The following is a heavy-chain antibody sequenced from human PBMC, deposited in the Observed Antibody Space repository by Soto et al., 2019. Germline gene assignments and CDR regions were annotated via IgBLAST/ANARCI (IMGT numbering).Heavy chain of an antibody. J-gene: IGHJ5*02. D-gene: IGHD4-17*01. Sequence: PSETLSLTCAVSGGSISSGGYSWSWIRQPPGEGLEWIGYMYHSGSTYYNPSLKSRVTISIDRSKNQFSLKLSSVTAADTAVYYCARASTVTTRGSRNNWFDPWGQGTLVTVSS. CDR3: ARASTVTTRGSRNNWFDP. V-gene: IGHV4-30-2*01. CDR1: GGSISSGGYS. CDR2: MYHSGST.